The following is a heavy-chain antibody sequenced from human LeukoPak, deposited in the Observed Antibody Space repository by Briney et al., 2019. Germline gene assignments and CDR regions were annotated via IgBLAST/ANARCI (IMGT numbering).Heavy chain of an antibody. J-gene: IGHJ6*03. CDR1: GYTFTSYG. Sequence: ASVKVSCKASGYTFTSYGISWVRQAPGQGLEWMGWISAYNGNTNYAQKLQGRVTMTTDTSTSTAYMELRSLRSDDTAAYYCARSTDYYDSSGYYYMDVWGKGTTVTVSS. V-gene: IGHV1-18*01. CDR3: ARSTDYYDSSGYYYMDV. CDR2: ISAYNGNT. D-gene: IGHD3-22*01.